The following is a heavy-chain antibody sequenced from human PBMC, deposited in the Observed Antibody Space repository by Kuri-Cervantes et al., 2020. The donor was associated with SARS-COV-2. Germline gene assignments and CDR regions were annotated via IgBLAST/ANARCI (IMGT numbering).Heavy chain of an antibody. CDR2: IQEDGSET. CDR1: GFTFSSYA. J-gene: IGHJ4*02. D-gene: IGHD3-10*01. V-gene: IGHV3-7*01. CDR3: AKHMLRGLSFDN. Sequence: GESLKISCAASGFTFSSYAMSWVRQAPGKGLEWVANIQEDGSETYYLDSVKGRFTVSRDNAKNSLYLQMNSLRAEDTAVYYCAKHMLRGLSFDNWGQGTLVTVSS.